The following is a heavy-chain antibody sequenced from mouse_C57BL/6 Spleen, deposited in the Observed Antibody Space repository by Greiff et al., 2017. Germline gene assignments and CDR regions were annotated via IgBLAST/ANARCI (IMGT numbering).Heavy chain of an antibody. CDR1: GFTFSSYA. Sequence: EVKLMESGGGLVKPGGSLKLSCAASGFTFSSYAMSWVRQTPEKRLEWVATISDGGSYTYYPDNVKGRFTISRDNAKNNLYLQMSHLKSEDTAMYYCARDNYGTAYWYFEVWGTGTTVTVSS. CDR3: ARDNYGTAYWYFEV. CDR2: ISDGGSYT. D-gene: IGHD2-4*01. V-gene: IGHV5-4*01. J-gene: IGHJ1*03.